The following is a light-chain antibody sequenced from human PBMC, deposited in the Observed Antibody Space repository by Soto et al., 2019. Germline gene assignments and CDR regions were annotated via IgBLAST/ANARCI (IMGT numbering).Light chain of an antibody. J-gene: IGKJ5*01. V-gene: IGKV3-11*01. Sequence: DTVLTQSPGTRSLSPGERATLSCRASQSVGTYLAWYQQQPRQAPRLLIYDASNRATGIAPRFSGSGSGTAFTLPISSVEPEDFAVYICQQRSNWPPTFGQGTRLEIK. CDR1: QSVGTY. CDR2: DAS. CDR3: QQRSNWPPT.